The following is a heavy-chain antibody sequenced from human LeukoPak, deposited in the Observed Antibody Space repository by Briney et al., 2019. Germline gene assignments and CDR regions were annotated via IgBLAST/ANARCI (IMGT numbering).Heavy chain of an antibody. CDR3: ARGHRMDYYGSGDWFDP. V-gene: IGHV4-34*01. Sequence: SETLPLTCAVYGGSFSGYYWSWIRQPPGKGLEWIGEINHSGSTNYNPSLKSRVTISVDTSKNQFSLKLSSVTAADTAVYYCARGHRMDYYGSGDWFDPWGQGTLVTVSS. D-gene: IGHD3-10*01. J-gene: IGHJ5*02. CDR1: GGSFSGYY. CDR2: INHSGST.